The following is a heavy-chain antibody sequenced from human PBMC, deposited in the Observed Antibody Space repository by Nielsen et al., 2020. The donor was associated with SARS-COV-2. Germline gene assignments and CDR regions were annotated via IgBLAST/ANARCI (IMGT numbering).Heavy chain of an antibody. Sequence: GESLKISCAASGFTFSSYAMHWVRQAPGKGLEWVAVISYDGSNKYYVYSVKGRFTISRDNSKNTLWLEMNSLRVDDTAVYYCVGDTGGRWGELWGQGTLVTVSS. V-gene: IGHV3-30*14. CDR1: GFTFSSYA. CDR3: VGDTGGRWGEL. CDR2: ISYDGSNK. J-gene: IGHJ4*02. D-gene: IGHD2-15*01.